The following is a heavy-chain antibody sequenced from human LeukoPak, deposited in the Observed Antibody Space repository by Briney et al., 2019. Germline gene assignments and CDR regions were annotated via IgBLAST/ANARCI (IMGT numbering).Heavy chain of an antibody. J-gene: IGHJ4*02. V-gene: IGHV1-69*01. CDR1: GGTFSGYA. CDR2: IIPIFGTA. D-gene: IGHD3-22*01. Sequence: SVKVSCKASGGTFSGYAISWVRQAPGQGLEWMGGIIPIFGTANYAQKFQGRVTITADESTSTAYMELSSLRSEDTAVYYCARDMWTRNSSGYPLDYWGQGTLVTVSS. CDR3: ARDMWTRNSSGYPLDY.